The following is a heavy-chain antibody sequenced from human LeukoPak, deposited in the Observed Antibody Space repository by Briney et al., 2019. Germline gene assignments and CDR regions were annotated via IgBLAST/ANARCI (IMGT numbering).Heavy chain of an antibody. D-gene: IGHD6-25*01. J-gene: IGHJ6*03. Sequence: GGSLRLSCAASGFTFSASTMHWVRQAPGKGLEWVAVMSYDGFTKYYADSVKGRFTISRDNSKNTLYLLMNNLRAEDTAVYYCARAQRGDYMDVWGKGTTVTISS. CDR1: GFTFSAST. CDR2: MSYDGFTK. V-gene: IGHV3-30*14. CDR3: ARAQRGDYMDV.